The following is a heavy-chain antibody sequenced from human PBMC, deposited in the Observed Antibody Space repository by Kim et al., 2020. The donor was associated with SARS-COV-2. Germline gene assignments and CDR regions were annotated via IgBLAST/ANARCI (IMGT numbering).Heavy chain of an antibody. V-gene: IGHV6-1*01. CDR2: YN. CDR3: ARSLSGTYPI. J-gene: IGHJ4*02. Sequence: YNDYALSVKSRISINPDPSKNQFSLQLNSVTPEDTAVYFCARSLSGTYPIWGQGTLVTVSS. D-gene: IGHD1-26*01.